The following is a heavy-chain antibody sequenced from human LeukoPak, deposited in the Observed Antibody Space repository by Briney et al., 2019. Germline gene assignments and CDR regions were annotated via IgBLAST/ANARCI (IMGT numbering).Heavy chain of an antibody. D-gene: IGHD1-26*01. CDR3: ARLSYSGSYYPDDY. V-gene: IGHV3-11*04. Sequence: GGSLRLSCAASGFTFSDYYMSWIRQAPGKGLEWISYISGRGSNMYYADSVKGRFTISTDSAKNSLYLQMNSLRAEDTAVYYCARLSYSGSYYPDDYWGQGTLVTVSS. CDR2: ISGRGSNM. CDR1: GFTFSDYY. J-gene: IGHJ4*02.